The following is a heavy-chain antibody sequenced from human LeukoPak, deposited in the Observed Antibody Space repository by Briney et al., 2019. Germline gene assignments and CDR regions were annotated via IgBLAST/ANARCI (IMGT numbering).Heavy chain of an antibody. J-gene: IGHJ5*02. Sequence: GASVKVSCKASGGTFSSYAISWVRQAPGQGLEWMGRIIPIFGTANYAQKFQGRVTITTDESTSTAYMELSSLRSEDTAVYYCASPADYDFWSGYYSYNWFDPWGQGTLVTVSS. V-gene: IGHV1-69*05. D-gene: IGHD3-3*01. CDR2: IIPIFGTA. CDR1: GGTFSSYA. CDR3: ASPADYDFWSGYYSYNWFDP.